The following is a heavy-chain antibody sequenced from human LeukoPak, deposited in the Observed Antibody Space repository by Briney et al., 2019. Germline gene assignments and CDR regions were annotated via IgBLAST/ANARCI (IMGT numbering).Heavy chain of an antibody. Sequence: SETLSLTCAVYGGSFSGYYWSWIRQPPGKGLEWIGEINHSGSTNYNPSLKSRVTISVDTSKNQFSLKLSSVTAADTAVYYCARGRSGIVVVPAAIARPTYFDYWGQGTLVTVSS. CDR1: GGSFSGYY. CDR3: ARGRSGIVVVPAAIARPTYFDY. CDR2: INHSGST. D-gene: IGHD2-2*01. V-gene: IGHV4-34*01. J-gene: IGHJ4*02.